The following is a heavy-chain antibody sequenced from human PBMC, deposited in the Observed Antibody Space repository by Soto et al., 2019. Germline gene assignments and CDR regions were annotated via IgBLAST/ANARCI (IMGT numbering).Heavy chain of an antibody. CDR2: ISAYNGKT. CDR1: GYTFTNYG. Sequence: QVQLVQSGTEVKTPGASVKVSCHASGYTFTNYGINWVRQAPGQGLEWMAWISAYNGKTHHAPFDQDRVTMNTETSTRKAYMELTSLRSDDTAVYYCARGGWNYGPGHLALWGQGTMVTVSS. D-gene: IGHD1-7*01. J-gene: IGHJ3*01. CDR3: ARGGWNYGPGHLAL. V-gene: IGHV1-18*04.